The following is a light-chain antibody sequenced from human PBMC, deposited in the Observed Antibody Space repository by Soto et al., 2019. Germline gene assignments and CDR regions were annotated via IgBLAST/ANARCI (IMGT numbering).Light chain of an antibody. CDR1: ESIDSW. J-gene: IGKJ1*01. V-gene: IGKV1-5*03. CDR3: QQYSSYPT. Sequence: DIQMTQSPSTLSASVGDRVTITCRASESIDSWLAWHQQKPGRAPKLLISKASSLESGVPSRFSGSGFGTEFTLTISSLQPDDFATYYCQQYSSYPTFGQGTKVDIK. CDR2: KAS.